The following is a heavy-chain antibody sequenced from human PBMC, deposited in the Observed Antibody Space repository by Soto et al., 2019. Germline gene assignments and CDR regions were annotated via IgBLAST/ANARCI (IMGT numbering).Heavy chain of an antibody. CDR1: GFTFTSSA. CDR2: IVVGSGNT. Sequence: QMQLVQSGPEVKKPGTSVKVSCKASGFTFTSSAVQWVRQARGQRLEWIGWIVVGSGNTNYAQKFQERVTITNDMCTSTADRELSSLRSEDTAVYYCAAGRPPRDGPFDSWGQGTLVTVSS. J-gene: IGHJ4*02. CDR3: AAGRPPRDGPFDS. V-gene: IGHV1-58*01.